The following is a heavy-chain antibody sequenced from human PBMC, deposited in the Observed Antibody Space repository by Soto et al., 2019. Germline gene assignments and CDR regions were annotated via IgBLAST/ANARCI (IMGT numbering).Heavy chain of an antibody. CDR2: ISYDGSNK. CDR1: GFTFSSYG. CDR3: AKDLQDIVVVPAATLYYYSGMDV. V-gene: IGHV3-30*18. D-gene: IGHD2-2*01. J-gene: IGHJ6*02. Sequence: GGSLRLSCAASGFTFSSYGMHWVRQAPGKGLEWVAVISYDGSNKYYADSVKGRFTISRDNSKNTLYLQMNSLRAEDTAVYYCAKDLQDIVVVPAATLYYYSGMDVWGQGNTVTVS.